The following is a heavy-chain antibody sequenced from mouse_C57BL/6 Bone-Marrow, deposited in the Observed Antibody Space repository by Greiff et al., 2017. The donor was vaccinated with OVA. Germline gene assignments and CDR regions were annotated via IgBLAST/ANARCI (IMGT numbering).Heavy chain of an antibody. Sequence: QVQLQQPGAELVKPGASVKVSCKASGYTFTSYWMHWVKQRPGQGLEWIGRIHPSDSDTNYNQKFKGKATLTVDKSSSTAYMQLSSLTSEHSAVYYCAILRDYGSSPGVAMDYWGQGTSVTVSS. V-gene: IGHV1-74*01. J-gene: IGHJ4*01. CDR1: GYTFTSYW. CDR2: IHPSDSDT. CDR3: AILRDYGSSPGVAMDY. D-gene: IGHD1-1*01.